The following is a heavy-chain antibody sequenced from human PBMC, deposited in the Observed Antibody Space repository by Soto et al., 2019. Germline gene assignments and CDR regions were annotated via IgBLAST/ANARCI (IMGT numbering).Heavy chain of an antibody. CDR1: GYTFTGYY. CDR2: INPNSDGT. Sequence: ASVKVSCKASGYTFTGYYMHWVRQAPGQGLEWMGWINPNSDGTNYAQKFQGRVTMTRDTSISTAYMELSRLRSDDTAVYYCARDRPPGEDAFDIWGQGTMVTVSS. D-gene: IGHD2-21*01. J-gene: IGHJ3*02. CDR3: ARDRPPGEDAFDI. V-gene: IGHV1-2*02.